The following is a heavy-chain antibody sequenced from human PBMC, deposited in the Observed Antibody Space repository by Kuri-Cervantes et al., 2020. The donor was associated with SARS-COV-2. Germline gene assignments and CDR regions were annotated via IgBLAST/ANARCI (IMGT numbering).Heavy chain of an antibody. V-gene: IGHV1-69*10. J-gene: IGHJ4*02. Sequence: SVKVSCKASGGTFSSYAISWVRQAPGQGLEWMGGIIPILGIANYAQKFQGRVTITADKSTSTAYMELSSLRSEDTAVYYCARHYGDYSEVDYWGQGTLVTVSS. CDR3: ARHYGDYSEVDY. D-gene: IGHD4-17*01. CDR1: GGTFSSYA. CDR2: IIPILGIA.